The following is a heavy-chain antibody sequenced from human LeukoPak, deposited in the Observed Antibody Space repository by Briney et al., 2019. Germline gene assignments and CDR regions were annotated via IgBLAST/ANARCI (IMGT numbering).Heavy chain of an antibody. CDR3: AREGYSYLVYYFDY. Sequence: PGGSLRLSCAASGLTFSSYWMSWVRQAPGKGLEWVANIKQDGSEKYYVDSVKGRFTISRDNAKNSLYLQMNSPRAEDTAVYYCAREGYSYLVYYFDYWGQGTLVTVSS. CDR1: GLTFSSYW. V-gene: IGHV3-7*01. CDR2: IKQDGSEK. D-gene: IGHD5-18*01. J-gene: IGHJ4*02.